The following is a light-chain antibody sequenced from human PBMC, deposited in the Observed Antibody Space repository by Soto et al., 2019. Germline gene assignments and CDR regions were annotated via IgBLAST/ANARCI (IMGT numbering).Light chain of an antibody. V-gene: IGKV1-5*03. Sequence: DIQMTQSPSTLSASVGDRVTIDCRASHNINNLLAWYQQKPGEAPKLLIFRASNLYSGVPPRFSCSGSGTQFTLTINGLQPDDFATYYCQQYNNYEWTFGQATKVEVK. CDR3: QQYNNYEWT. J-gene: IGKJ1*01. CDR2: RAS. CDR1: HNINNL.